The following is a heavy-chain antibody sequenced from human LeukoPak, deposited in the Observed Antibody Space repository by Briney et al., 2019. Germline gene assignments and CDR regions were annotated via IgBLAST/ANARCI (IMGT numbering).Heavy chain of an antibody. Sequence: SETLSLTCTVSGGSISTYYWNWIRQPPGKGLERIGYIYYSGSTNYNPSLKSRVTISVDTSKNQFSLKLSSVTAADTAMYYCARDGSARYYFDYWGQGTLVTVSS. CDR1: GGSISTYY. V-gene: IGHV4-59*01. CDR2: IYYSGST. CDR3: ARDGSARYYFDY. J-gene: IGHJ4*02.